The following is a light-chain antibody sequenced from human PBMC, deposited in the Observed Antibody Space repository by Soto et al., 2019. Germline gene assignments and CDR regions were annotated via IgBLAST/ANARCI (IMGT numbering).Light chain of an antibody. CDR3: QQYNSYSPT. Sequence: DIQMTQSPSTLSASVGDRVTITCRASQSINGWLAWYQQKPGKAPSVLIYKASSLKSGVPSRFSGSGSGTEFTLTISSPQPDDSATYYCQQYNSYSPTFGQGTKVDIK. CDR2: KAS. V-gene: IGKV1-5*03. J-gene: IGKJ1*01. CDR1: QSINGW.